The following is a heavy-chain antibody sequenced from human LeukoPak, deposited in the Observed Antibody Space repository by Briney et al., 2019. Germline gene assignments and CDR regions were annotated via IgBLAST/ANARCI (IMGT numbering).Heavy chain of an antibody. CDR2: IYSGGSI. CDR3: ARGPARRRDGYNYYGMDV. D-gene: IGHD5-24*01. Sequence: PGGSLRLSCAASGFTVSSNYMSWVRQAPAQGLELVSVIYSGGSIYYADCVKGRFTISRENSKNTLYLQMNSLRAEDTAVYYCARGPARRRDGYNYYGMDVWGQGTTVTVSS. CDR1: GFTVSSNY. J-gene: IGHJ6*02. V-gene: IGHV3-53*01.